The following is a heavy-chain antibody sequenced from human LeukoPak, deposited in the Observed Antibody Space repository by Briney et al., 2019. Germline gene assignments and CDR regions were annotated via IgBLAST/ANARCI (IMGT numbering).Heavy chain of an antibody. D-gene: IGHD3-10*01. CDR3: ARVHGVYYYGSGSLFDY. V-gene: IGHV4-31*03. J-gene: IGHJ4*02. CDR1: GGSISSGGYY. Sequence: SETLSLTCTVSGGSISSGGYYWSRIRQHPGKGLEWIGYIYYSGSTYYNPSLKSRVTISVDTSKNQFSLKLSSVTAADTAVYYCARVHGVYYYGSGSLFDYWGQGTLVTVSS. CDR2: IYYSGST.